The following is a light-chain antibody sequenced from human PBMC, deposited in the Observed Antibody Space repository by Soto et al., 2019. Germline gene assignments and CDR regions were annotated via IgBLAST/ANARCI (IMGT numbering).Light chain of an antibody. CDR2: DNI. CDR1: ASNLGAKYA. Sequence: QSALTQPPSVSGAPGQRVTISCTGSASNLGAKYAVHWYQHLPGTAPKLLIYDNIHRPSGVPDRFSGSKSDTSASLAITGLQAEDEADYYCPSYDTTLSGLVFGGGTKLTVL. V-gene: IGLV1-40*01. CDR3: PSYDTTLSGLV. J-gene: IGLJ3*02.